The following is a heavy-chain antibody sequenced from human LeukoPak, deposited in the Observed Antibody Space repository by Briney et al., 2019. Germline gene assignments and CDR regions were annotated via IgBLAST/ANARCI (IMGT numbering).Heavy chain of an antibody. D-gene: IGHD2-2*01. J-gene: IGHJ5*02. CDR3: ARDKWGVCDSTSCHGNNWFDP. V-gene: IGHV4-34*01. CDR1: GGSFSGYY. CDR2: ISHSGST. Sequence: SETLSLTCAVYGGSFSGYYWSWIRQPPGKGLEWIGEISHSGSTNYNPSLKSRVTISVDTSRNQFSLKLSSVTAADTAVYYCARDKWGVCDSTSCHGNNWFDPWGQGTLVTVSS.